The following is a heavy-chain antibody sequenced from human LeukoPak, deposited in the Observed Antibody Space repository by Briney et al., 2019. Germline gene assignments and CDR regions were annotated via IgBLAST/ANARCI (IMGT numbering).Heavy chain of an antibody. V-gene: IGHV1-24*01. CDR1: GYTLTELS. CDR3: ATATGAVAGIDY. J-gene: IGHJ4*02. CDR2: FDPEDGET. Sequence: GASVKVSCKVSGYTLTELSMHWVRQAPGKGLEWMGGFDPEDGETIYAQKFQGRVTMTEDTSTDTAHMELSSLRSEDTAVYYCATATGAVAGIDYWGQGTLVTVSS. D-gene: IGHD6-19*01.